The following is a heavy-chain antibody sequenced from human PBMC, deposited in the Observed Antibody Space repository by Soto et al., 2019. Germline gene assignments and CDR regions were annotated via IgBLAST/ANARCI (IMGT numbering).Heavy chain of an antibody. J-gene: IGHJ5*02. CDR3: ARNCVVYSSGWYLENWFQP. V-gene: IGHV1-8*01. CDR1: GYTFTSYD. D-gene: IGHD6-19*01. Sequence: GASVKVSCKASGYTFTSYDINWVRQATGQGLAWMGWMNPNSGNTGYAQKLQGRVTMTRNTSISTAYLELSSLRYEETAVYYCARNCVVYSSGWYLENWFQPWGQGVLVTVS. CDR2: MNPNSGNT.